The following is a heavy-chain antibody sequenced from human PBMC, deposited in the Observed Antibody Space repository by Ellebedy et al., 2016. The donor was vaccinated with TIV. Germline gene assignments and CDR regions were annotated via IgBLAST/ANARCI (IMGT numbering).Heavy chain of an antibody. D-gene: IGHD2-15*01. CDR3: ATGCSGGSCYIDY. V-gene: IGHV3-20*04. CDR2: INWNGGGT. Sequence: GESLKISCAASGFTFDDHGMSWVRQVPGKGLEWVSGINWNGGGTGYADSVKGRFTISRDNAKNSLYLQMNSLRAEDTALYYCATGCSGGSCYIDYWGQGTLVTVSS. J-gene: IGHJ4*02. CDR1: GFTFDDHG.